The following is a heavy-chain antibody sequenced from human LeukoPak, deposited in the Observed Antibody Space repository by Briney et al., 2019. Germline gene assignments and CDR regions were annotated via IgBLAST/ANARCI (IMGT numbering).Heavy chain of an antibody. CDR3: ARGQESRRNYCDSSGYGG. Sequence: GASVKVSCKASGYTFTGYYMHWVRQAPGQGLEWMGWINPNSGGTNYAQKFQGRFTMTRDTSISTAYMELSRLRSDDTAVYYCARGQESRRNYCDSSGYGGWGQGTLVTVSS. J-gene: IGHJ4*02. D-gene: IGHD3-22*01. CDR1: GYTFTGYY. V-gene: IGHV1-2*02. CDR2: INPNSGGT.